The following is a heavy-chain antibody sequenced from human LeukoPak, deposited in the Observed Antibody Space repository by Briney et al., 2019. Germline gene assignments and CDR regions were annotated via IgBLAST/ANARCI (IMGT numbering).Heavy chain of an antibody. J-gene: IGHJ4*02. CDR1: GGTFSNYA. V-gene: IGHV1-69*13. CDR3: ARGDSAYDLFGHIDY. CDR2: IIPIFGTA. Sequence: SVKVSCKASGGTFSNYAISWVRQAPGQGLEWMGGIIPIFGTANYAQNFQGRVTITADESTSTAYMELSSLRSEDTAVYYCARGDSAYDLFGHIDYWGQGTLVTVSS. D-gene: IGHD5-12*01.